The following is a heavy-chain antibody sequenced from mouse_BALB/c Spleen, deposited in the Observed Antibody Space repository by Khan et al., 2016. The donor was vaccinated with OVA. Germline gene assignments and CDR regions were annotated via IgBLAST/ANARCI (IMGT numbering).Heavy chain of an antibody. V-gene: IGHV9-3-1*01. D-gene: IGHD2-14*01. CDR1: GFTFTKYG. J-gene: IGHJ4*01. Sequence: QIQLVQSGPELKKPGETVQISCKASGFTFTKYGMNWVKQAPGKGLKWMGWINTYTGEPTFADDFKGRFAFSLETSASTAYLQINSLKTEDTATYCFARVGYNGTMDCWGQGTSVTVSS. CDR2: INTYTGEP. CDR3: ARVGYNGTMDC.